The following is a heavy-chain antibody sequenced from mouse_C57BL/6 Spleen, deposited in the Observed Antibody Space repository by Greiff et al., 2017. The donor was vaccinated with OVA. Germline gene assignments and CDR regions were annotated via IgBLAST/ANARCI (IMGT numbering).Heavy chain of an antibody. CDR1: GFTFSSYA. V-gene: IGHV5-4*03. Sequence: DVKLVESGGGLVKPGGSLKLSCAASGFTFSSYAMSWVRQTPEKRLEWVATISDGGSYTYYPDNVKGRFTISRDNAKNNLYLQMSHLKSEDTAMYYCARAYYGTLWYFDVWGTGTTVTVSS. D-gene: IGHD1-1*01. CDR3: ARAYYGTLWYFDV. J-gene: IGHJ1*03. CDR2: ISDGGSYT.